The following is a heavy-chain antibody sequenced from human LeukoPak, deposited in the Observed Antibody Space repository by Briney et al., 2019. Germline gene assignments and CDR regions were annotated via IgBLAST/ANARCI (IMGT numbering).Heavy chain of an antibody. D-gene: IGHD3-22*01. J-gene: IGHJ3*02. Sequence: GGSLRLSCAASGFTFDDYAMHWVRQAPGKGLEWVSGISWNSGSIGYADSVKSRFTISRDNAKNSLYLQMNSLRAEDMALYYCAKRDSSDAFDIWGQGTMVTVSS. CDR2: ISWNSGSI. V-gene: IGHV3-9*03. CDR1: GFTFDDYA. CDR3: AKRDSSDAFDI.